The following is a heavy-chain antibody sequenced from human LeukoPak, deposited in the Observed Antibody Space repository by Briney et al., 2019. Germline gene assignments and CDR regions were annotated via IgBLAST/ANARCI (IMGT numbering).Heavy chain of an antibody. CDR2: IRYDGSNK. J-gene: IGHJ4*02. V-gene: IGHV3-30*02. CDR3: ASGGIYYGAAFDF. CDR1: GFTFSSYG. Sequence: GGSLRLSCAASGFTFSSYGMHWVRQAPGKGLEWVAFIRYDGSNKYYADSVKGRFTISRDNAKNSLYLQMNSLRAEDTALYYCASGGIYYGAAFDFWGQGTLVTVSS. D-gene: IGHD1-26*01.